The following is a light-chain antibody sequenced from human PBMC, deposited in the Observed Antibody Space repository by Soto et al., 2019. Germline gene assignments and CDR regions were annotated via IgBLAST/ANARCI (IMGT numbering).Light chain of an antibody. J-gene: IGLJ1*01. CDR2: DVS. Sequence: QSVLTQPASVSGSPGQSITISCTGSSSDVGAYNYVSWYQQHPGKAPKLMIYDVSNRPSGVSNRFSGSKSGNTASLTISGIQAEDEADYYCSSYASNNILYVFGTGTKVTVL. CDR3: SSYASNNILYV. CDR1: SSDVGAYNY. V-gene: IGLV2-14*01.